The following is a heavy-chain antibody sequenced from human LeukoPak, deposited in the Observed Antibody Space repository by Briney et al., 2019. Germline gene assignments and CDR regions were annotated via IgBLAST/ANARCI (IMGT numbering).Heavy chain of an antibody. CDR1: GFTFSNYA. CDR2: ISGSGGTT. V-gene: IGHV3-23*01. D-gene: IGHD6-13*01. Sequence: GGYLRLSCAASGFTFSNYAMSWVRQAPGKGLEWVSGISGSGGTTNYADSVKGRFTISRDNSKNTLYLQMNSLRAEDTAVYYCGGHSSSWYDYWGQGTLVTVSS. J-gene: IGHJ4*02. CDR3: GGHSSSWYDY.